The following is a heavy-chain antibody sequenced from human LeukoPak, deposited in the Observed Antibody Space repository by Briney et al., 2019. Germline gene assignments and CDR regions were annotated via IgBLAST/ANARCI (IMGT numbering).Heavy chain of an antibody. V-gene: IGHV3-48*03. CDR3: ARERAAAENYKDV. CDR2: INSSGRTK. Sequence: GGSLRLSCAASGFTFSSYEMNWVRQAPGKGLEWVSDINSSGRTKYYADSGKGRFNISRDNAKNSLYLQMNSLRAEDTAVYYCARERAAAENYKDVWGKGTTVTVSS. CDR1: GFTFSSYE. J-gene: IGHJ6*03. D-gene: IGHD6-13*01.